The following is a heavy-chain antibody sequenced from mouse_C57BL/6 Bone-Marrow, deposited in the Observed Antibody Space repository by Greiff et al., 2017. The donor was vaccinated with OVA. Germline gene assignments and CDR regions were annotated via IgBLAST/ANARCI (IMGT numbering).Heavy chain of an antibody. CDR2: IDPSDSYT. CDR3: ARFDGYPHWYFDV. CDR1: GYTFTSYW. V-gene: IGHV1-59*01. D-gene: IGHD2-3*01. Sequence: QVQLQQPGAELVRPGTSVKLSCKASGYTFTSYWMHWVKQRPGQGLEWIGVIDPSDSYTNYNQKFKGKATLTVDTSSSTAYMQLSSLTSEDSAVYYCARFDGYPHWYFDVWGTGTTVTVSS. J-gene: IGHJ1*03.